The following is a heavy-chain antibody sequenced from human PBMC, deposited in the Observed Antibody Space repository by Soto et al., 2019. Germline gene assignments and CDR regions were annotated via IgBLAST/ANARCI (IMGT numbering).Heavy chain of an antibody. V-gene: IGHV1-18*01. Sequence: QVQLVQSGAEVKKPGASVKVSCKASGYTFTSYGISWVRQAPGQGLEWMGWISAYNGNTNYAQKLQGRVTMTTDTSTLRAYMELRSLRSDDTAVYYCARLHYYGSGSYGGYYYGMDVWGQGTTVTVSS. J-gene: IGHJ6*02. CDR2: ISAYNGNT. CDR1: GYTFTSYG. CDR3: ARLHYYGSGSYGGYYYGMDV. D-gene: IGHD3-10*01.